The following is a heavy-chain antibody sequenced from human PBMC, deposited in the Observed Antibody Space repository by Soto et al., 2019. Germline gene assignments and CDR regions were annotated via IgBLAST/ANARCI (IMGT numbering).Heavy chain of an antibody. CDR1: GYTFTSYG. D-gene: IGHD4-17*01. CDR2: ISAYNGNT. J-gene: IGHJ4*02. Sequence: ASVKVSCKASGYTFTSYGISWVRQAPGQGLEWMGWISAYNGNTNYAQKLQGRVTMTTDTSTSTAYMELRSLRSDDTAVYYCAREGFSTVPAGYYFDYWGQGTLVTVSS. CDR3: AREGFSTVPAGYYFDY. V-gene: IGHV1-18*01.